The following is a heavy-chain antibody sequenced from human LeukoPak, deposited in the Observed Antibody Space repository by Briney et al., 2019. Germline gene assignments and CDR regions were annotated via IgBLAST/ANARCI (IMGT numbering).Heavy chain of an antibody. V-gene: IGHV4-59*01. J-gene: IGHJ6*03. CDR2: VYYTGNT. CDR1: GGSMTNYY. CDR3: ARLLLNTLPGLPYNYHYLDV. Sequence: PSETLSLTCTVSGGSMTNYYWSWIRQPPGKGLEWIGYVYYTGNTRYDPSLTSRVIISVDTSRNQFSLRLYSVTAADTAVYYCARLLLNTLPGLPYNYHYLDVWGKGTTVTVSS. D-gene: IGHD2-15*01.